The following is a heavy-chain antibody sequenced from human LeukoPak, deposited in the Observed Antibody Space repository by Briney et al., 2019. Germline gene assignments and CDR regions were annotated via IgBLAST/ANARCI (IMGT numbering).Heavy chain of an antibody. CDR1: GGSISSYY. CDR3: ARDKITMVRGVIVFGAFDI. CDR2: IYTSGST. Sequence: SETLSLTCTVSGGSISSYYWSWIRQPAGKGLEWIGHIYTSGSTNYNPSLKSRVTMSVDTSKNQFSLKLSSVTAADTAVYYCARDKITMVRGVIVFGAFDIWGQGTMVTVSS. D-gene: IGHD3-10*01. J-gene: IGHJ3*02. V-gene: IGHV4-4*07.